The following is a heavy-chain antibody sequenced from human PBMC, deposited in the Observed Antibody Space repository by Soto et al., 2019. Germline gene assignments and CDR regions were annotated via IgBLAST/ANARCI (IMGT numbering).Heavy chain of an antibody. J-gene: IGHJ4*02. CDR1: GGSISSGDYY. Sequence: PSDTLSLTCTVSGGSISSGDYYWSWIRQPPGKGLEWIGYIYYSGSTYYNPSLKSRVTISVDTSKNQFSLKLSSVTAADTAVYYCATRASGHRGWSVDYWGQGTLVTVSS. CDR2: IYYSGST. CDR3: ATRASGHRGWSVDY. D-gene: IGHD6-19*01. V-gene: IGHV4-30-4*02.